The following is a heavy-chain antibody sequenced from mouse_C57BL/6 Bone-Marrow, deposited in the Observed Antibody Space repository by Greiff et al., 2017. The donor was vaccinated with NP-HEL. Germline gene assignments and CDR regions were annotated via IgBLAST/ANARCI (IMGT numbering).Heavy chain of an antibody. CDR1: GFTFSSYG. CDR3: ARHLLPRTE. Sequence: EVMLVESGGDLVKPGGSLKLSCAASGFTFSSYGMSWVRQTPDKRLEWVATISSGGSYTYYPDSVKGRFTISRDNAKNTLYLQMSSLKSEDTAMYYCARHLLPRTEWGQGTTLTVSS. V-gene: IGHV5-6*01. D-gene: IGHD1-1*01. CDR2: ISSGGSYT. J-gene: IGHJ2*01.